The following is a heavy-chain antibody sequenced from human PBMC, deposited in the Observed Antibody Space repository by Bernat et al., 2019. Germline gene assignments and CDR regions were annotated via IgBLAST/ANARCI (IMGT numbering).Heavy chain of an antibody. D-gene: IGHD6-6*01. CDR2: ISYDGSNK. CDR1: GFTFSSYG. CDR3: ARKRYSSSSQRDYD. V-gene: IGHV3-30*03. Sequence: QVQLVESGGGVVQPGRSLRLSCAASGFTFSSYGIHWVRQAPGKGLEWVAVISYDGSNKDYADTVKGRLTIARDNSKNTLYLQMNSMRAGDTAVYYCARKRYSSSSQRDYDWGQGTLVTVSS. J-gene: IGHJ4*02.